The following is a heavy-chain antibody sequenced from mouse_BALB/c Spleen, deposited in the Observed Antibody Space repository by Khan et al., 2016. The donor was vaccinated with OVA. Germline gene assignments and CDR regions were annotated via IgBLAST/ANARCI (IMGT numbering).Heavy chain of an antibody. J-gene: IGHJ4*01. CDR1: GYTFTRYW. V-gene: IGHV1S41*01. CDR2: VSPGSGSP. D-gene: IGHD1-1*01. Sequence: DLVKPGASVKLSCKASGYTFTRYWINWIKQRPGQGLEWIGRVSPGSGSPYYNDIFKGKATVTVDKSSSTAYIQLNSLSSKDSAVYFCTRSNYYGNSLYAMDYWGQGTSVTVSS. CDR3: TRSNYYGNSLYAMDY.